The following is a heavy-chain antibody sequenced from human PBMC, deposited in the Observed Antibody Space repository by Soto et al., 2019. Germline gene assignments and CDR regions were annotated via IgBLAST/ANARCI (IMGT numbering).Heavy chain of an antibody. Sequence: QVHLVESGGGVVQPGRSLRLSCAASGFTFRSHGMHWVRQAPGKGLEWVAVIWYDGSNKYYADSVKGRFTISRDDSKDTLYLQMNSLRAEDTAVNYCAKDGSGGSCYYGMDVWGQGTTVTVSS. CDR3: AKDGSGGSCYYGMDV. CDR2: IWYDGSNK. CDR1: GFTFRSHG. V-gene: IGHV3-33*06. J-gene: IGHJ6*02. D-gene: IGHD2-15*01.